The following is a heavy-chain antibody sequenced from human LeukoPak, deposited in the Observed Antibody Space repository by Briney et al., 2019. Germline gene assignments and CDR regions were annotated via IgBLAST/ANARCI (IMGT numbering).Heavy chain of an antibody. Sequence: GGSLRLSCAASGFTFGSYGMHWVRQAPGKGLEWVAVISYDGSNKYYADSVKGRFTISRDNSKNTLYLQMNSLRAEDTAVYYCAKDLEGSADYWGQGTLVTVSS. D-gene: IGHD2-15*01. CDR3: AKDLEGSADY. V-gene: IGHV3-30*18. J-gene: IGHJ4*02. CDR1: GFTFGSYG. CDR2: ISYDGSNK.